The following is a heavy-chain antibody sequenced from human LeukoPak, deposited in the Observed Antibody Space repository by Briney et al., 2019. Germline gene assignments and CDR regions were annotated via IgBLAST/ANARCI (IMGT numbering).Heavy chain of an antibody. V-gene: IGHV1-2*02. Sequence: ASVKVSCKASGYTFTAYYIHWVRQAPGQGLEWMGWINPNSGGTNYAQKFQSRVTMTRDTSISTAYMDLSRLRSDDTAVYYCARGGRYCSTTSCLGEGYYFDYWGQGTLVTVSS. CDR2: INPNSGGT. J-gene: IGHJ4*02. D-gene: IGHD2-2*01. CDR1: GYTFTAYY. CDR3: ARGGRYCSTTSCLGEGYYFDY.